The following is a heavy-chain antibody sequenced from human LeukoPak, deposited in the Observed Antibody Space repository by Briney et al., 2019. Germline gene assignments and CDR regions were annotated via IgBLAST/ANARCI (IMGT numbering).Heavy chain of an antibody. J-gene: IGHJ4*02. CDR2: ISGSGGST. CDR1: GFTFSSYA. V-gene: IGHV3-23*01. D-gene: IGHD6-6*01. Sequence: GGSLRLSCAASGFTFSSYAMSWVRQAPGKGLEWVSAISGSGGSTYHADSVKGRFTISRDNSKSTLYLQMNSLRAEDTAVYYCAKASYSSSSDFDYWGQGTLVTVSS. CDR3: AKASYSSSSDFDY.